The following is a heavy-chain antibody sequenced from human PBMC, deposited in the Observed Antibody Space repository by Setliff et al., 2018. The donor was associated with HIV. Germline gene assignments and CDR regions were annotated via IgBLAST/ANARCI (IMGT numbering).Heavy chain of an antibody. Sequence: GGSLRLSCAASGFTFSSYPMSWVRQSPGKGPEWVSAISDGGGSTYYAVSVKGRFTISRDNSKNTLYLQMSSLRAEDTAVYFCARDTGQLVYYFDSWGQGTLVTVSS. CDR2: ISDGGGST. D-gene: IGHD6-6*01. J-gene: IGHJ4*02. CDR1: GFTFSSYP. CDR3: ARDTGQLVYYFDS. V-gene: IGHV3-23*01.